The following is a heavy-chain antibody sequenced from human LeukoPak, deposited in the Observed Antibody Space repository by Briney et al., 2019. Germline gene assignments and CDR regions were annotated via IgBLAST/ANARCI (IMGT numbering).Heavy chain of an antibody. CDR3: ARGGTVNAFDI. J-gene: IGHJ3*02. CDR1: GFTFSSYE. CDR2: ISSSGSTI. Sequence: PGGSLRLSCAASGFTFSSYEMNWVRQAPGKGLEWVSYISSSGSTIYYADSVKGRFTISRDNAKNSLYLQMNSLRAEDTAVYYCARGGTVNAFDIWGQGTMATVSS. V-gene: IGHV3-48*03.